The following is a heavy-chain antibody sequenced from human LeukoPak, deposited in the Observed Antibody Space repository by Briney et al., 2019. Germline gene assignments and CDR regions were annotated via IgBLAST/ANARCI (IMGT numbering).Heavy chain of an antibody. J-gene: IGHJ3*02. V-gene: IGHV4-59*01. CDR1: GGSISSYY. D-gene: IGHD3-22*01. CDR2: IYYSGST. Sequence: SETLSLTCTVSGGSISSYYWSWIRQPPGKGLEWIGYIYYSGSTNYNPSLKSRVTTSVDTSKNQFSLRLSSVTAADTAVYYCARETYYYDSSGYYYRVRAFDIWGQGTMVTVSS. CDR3: ARETYYYDSSGYYYRVRAFDI.